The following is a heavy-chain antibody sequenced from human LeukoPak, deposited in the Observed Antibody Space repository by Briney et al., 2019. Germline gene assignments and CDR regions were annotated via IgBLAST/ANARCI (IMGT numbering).Heavy chain of an antibody. CDR3: AESYSYED. V-gene: IGHV3-30*18. CDR2: ISYDGSNK. J-gene: IGHJ4*02. Sequence: GGSLRLSCAASGFTFSSYGMHWVRQAPGKGLEWVAVISYDGSNKYYADSVKGRFTISRDNSKNTLYLQMNSLRAEDTAVYYCAESYSYEDWGQGTLVTVSS. D-gene: IGHD5-18*01. CDR1: GFTFSSYG.